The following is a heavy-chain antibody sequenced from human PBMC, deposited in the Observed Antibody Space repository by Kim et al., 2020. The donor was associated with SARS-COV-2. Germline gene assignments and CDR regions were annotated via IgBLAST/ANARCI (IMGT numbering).Heavy chain of an antibody. V-gene: IGHV3-23*03. CDR3: AKVGRNWRFDY. Sequence: GGSLRLSCAASGFTFSSYAMSWVRQAPGKGLEWVSVIYSGGSSTYYADSVKGRFTISRDNSKNTLYLQMNSLRAEDTAVYYCAKVGRNWRFDYWGQGTLVTVSS. J-gene: IGHJ4*02. D-gene: IGHD1-26*01. CDR2: IYSGGSST. CDR1: GFTFSSYA.